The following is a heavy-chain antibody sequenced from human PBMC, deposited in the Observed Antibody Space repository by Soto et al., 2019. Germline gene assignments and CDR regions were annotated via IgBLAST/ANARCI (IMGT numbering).Heavy chain of an antibody. CDR1: GFTFSSYG. V-gene: IGHV3-33*01. J-gene: IGHJ4*02. CDR2: IWYDGSNK. CDR3: ARSTVTTYYFDY. D-gene: IGHD4-17*01. Sequence: GESLKISCAASGFTFSSYGMHWVRQAPGKGLEWVAVIWYDGSNKYYADSVKGRFTISRDNSKNTLYLQMNSLRAEDTAVYYCARSTVTTYYFDYWGQGTLVTVSS.